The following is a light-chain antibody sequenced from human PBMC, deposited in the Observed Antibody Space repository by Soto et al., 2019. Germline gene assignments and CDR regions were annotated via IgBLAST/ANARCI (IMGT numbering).Light chain of an antibody. CDR3: QPDGSSPPS. Sequence: EIVLTQSPGTLSLSPGERATLSCRASQSVYKNFLAWYQQKPGQAPRLLINGASNRATGIPDRFSGSGSGTGFSPAITSLEPEAFAVYFCQPDGSSPPSFGGGTKVAIK. CDR2: GAS. J-gene: IGKJ4*01. V-gene: IGKV3-20*01. CDR1: QSVYKNF.